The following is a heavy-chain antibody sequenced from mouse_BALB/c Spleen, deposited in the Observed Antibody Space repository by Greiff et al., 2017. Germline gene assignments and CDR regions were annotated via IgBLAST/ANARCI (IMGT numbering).Heavy chain of an antibody. CDR1: GYTFTSYT. CDR3: ALMITTYYFDY. V-gene: IGHV1-4*01. Sequence: VQLQQSGAELARPGASVKMSCKASGYTFTSYTMHWVKQRPGQGLEWIGYINPSSGYTNYNQKFKDKATLTADKSTSTAYMQLSSLTSEDSAVYHCALMITTYYFDYWGQGTTLTVSS. D-gene: IGHD2-4*01. CDR2: INPSSGYT. J-gene: IGHJ2*01.